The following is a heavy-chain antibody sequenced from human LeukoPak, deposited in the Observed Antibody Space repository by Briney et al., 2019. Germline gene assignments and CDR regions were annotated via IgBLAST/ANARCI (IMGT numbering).Heavy chain of an antibody. CDR3: ARGNWAHFDY. CDR2: INHSGST. Sequence: SETLSLTCAVYGGSFSGYYWSWIRQPPGKGLEWIGEINHSGSTNYNPSLKSRVTISVDTSKNQFSLKLSSVTAADTAVYYCARGNWAHFDYWGQGTLVTVSS. V-gene: IGHV4-34*01. J-gene: IGHJ4*02. CDR1: GGSFSGYY. D-gene: IGHD7-27*01.